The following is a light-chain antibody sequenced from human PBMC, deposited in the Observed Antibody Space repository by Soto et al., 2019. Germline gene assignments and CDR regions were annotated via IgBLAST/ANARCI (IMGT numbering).Light chain of an antibody. J-gene: IGKJ4*01. Sequence: EIVLTQSPATLSLSPGERATLSCRTSQSVGSYLVWYQQKPGQAPRLLIYDASNRATGIPARFSGSGSGTDFTLTISSLDPEDFAVYYCQQRSNWPLTFGGGTKVEIK. V-gene: IGKV3-11*01. CDR2: DAS. CDR3: QQRSNWPLT. CDR1: QSVGSY.